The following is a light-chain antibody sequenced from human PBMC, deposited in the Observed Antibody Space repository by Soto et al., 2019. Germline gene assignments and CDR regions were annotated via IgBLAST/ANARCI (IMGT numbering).Light chain of an antibody. CDR1: QSVSSF. CDR3: QQRSNWPLT. CDR2: DAS. Sequence: EIVLTQSPATLSLSPGERATLSCRASQSVSSFFAWYQQKPGQAPRLLIYDASNRAAGIPARFSGSGSGTDFTLTISSLEPEDFAVYYCQQRSNWPLTFGGGNKVEIK. J-gene: IGKJ4*01. V-gene: IGKV3-11*01.